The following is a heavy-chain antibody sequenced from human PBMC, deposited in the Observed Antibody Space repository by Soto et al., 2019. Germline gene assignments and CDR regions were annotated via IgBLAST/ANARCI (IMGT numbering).Heavy chain of an antibody. CDR1: GGTFSSYA. V-gene: IGHV1-69*13. J-gene: IGHJ6*02. CDR3: ARDFKVASYYYYGMDV. CDR2: IIPIFGTA. Sequence: SVKVSCKASGGTFSSYAISWVRQAPGQGLEWMGGIIPIFGTANYAQKFQGRVTITADESTSTAYMELSSLRSEDTAVYYCARDFKVASYYYYGMDVWGQGTTVTVSS. D-gene: IGHD2-15*01.